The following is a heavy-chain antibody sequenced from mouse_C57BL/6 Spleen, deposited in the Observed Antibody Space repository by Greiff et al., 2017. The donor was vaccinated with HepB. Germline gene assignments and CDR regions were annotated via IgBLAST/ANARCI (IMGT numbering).Heavy chain of an antibody. J-gene: IGHJ2*01. D-gene: IGHD2-1*01. CDR2: IYPGDGDT. CDR1: GYAFSSYW. V-gene: IGHV1-80*01. Sequence: VQLQQSGAELVKPGASVKISCKASGYAFSSYWMNWVKQRPGKGLEWIGQIYPGDGDTNYNGKFKGKATLTADKSSSTAYMQLSSLTSEDSAVYFCARGWDYGNYFDYWGQGTTLTVSS. CDR3: ARGWDYGNYFDY.